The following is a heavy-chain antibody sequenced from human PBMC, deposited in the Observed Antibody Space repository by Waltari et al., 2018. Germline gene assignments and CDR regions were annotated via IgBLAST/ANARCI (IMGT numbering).Heavy chain of an antibody. D-gene: IGHD6-13*01. Sequence: EVQLVESGGGLVQPGRSLRLSCAASGFTFDDYAMHCVRQAPGKGLEWVSGISWNSGSIGYADSVKGRFTISRDNAKNSLYLQMNSLRAEDTALYYCAKGIAAAGMRGYFDYWGQGTLVTVSS. J-gene: IGHJ4*02. CDR1: GFTFDDYA. CDR3: AKGIAAAGMRGYFDY. CDR2: ISWNSGSI. V-gene: IGHV3-9*01.